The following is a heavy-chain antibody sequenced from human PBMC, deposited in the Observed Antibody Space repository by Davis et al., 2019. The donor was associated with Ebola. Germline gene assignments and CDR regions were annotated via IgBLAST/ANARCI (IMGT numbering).Heavy chain of an antibody. J-gene: IGHJ5*02. D-gene: IGHD2-2*01. V-gene: IGHV1-69*13. CDR2: IIPIFAAP. CDR3: ARLPTSNQGWFDP. Sequence: SVKVSCKASGGSINNCVITWVRQAPGQGLEWMGGIIPIFAAPKYAQKFQGRVTITADQSTSTAYMELSRLRSEDTAVYYCARLPTSNQGWFDPWGQGTLVTVSS. CDR1: GGSINNCV.